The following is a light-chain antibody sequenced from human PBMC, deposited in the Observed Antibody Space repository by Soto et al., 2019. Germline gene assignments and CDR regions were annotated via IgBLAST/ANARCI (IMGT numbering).Light chain of an antibody. Sequence: DIQRTQSPSTLSASVGDRVTITCRASQSISIWLAWYQQKPGKAPKLLIYKASTLESGVPSRFSGSGSGTEFTLPISSLQPDDFATYYCQQYNVYWTFGQGTKVEMK. CDR1: QSISIW. CDR2: KAS. J-gene: IGKJ1*01. CDR3: QQYNVYWT. V-gene: IGKV1-5*03.